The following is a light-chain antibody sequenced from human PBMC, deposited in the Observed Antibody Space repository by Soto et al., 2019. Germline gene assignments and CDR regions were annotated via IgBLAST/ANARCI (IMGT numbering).Light chain of an antibody. V-gene: IGLV1-44*01. CDR2: SNN. CDR1: SSNIGSNT. J-gene: IGLJ3*02. CDR3: ATWDDSLNGWV. Sequence: QSVLTHPPSASGTPGQRVTISCSGSSSNIGSNTVNWYQQLPGTAPKLLIYSNNKRPSGVPDRFSGSKSGTSASLAISGLQSEDEAEYYCATWDDSLNGWVFGGGTKLTVL.